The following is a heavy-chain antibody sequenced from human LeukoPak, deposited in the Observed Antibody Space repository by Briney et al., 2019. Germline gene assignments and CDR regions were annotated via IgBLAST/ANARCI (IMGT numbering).Heavy chain of an antibody. CDR3: ARGGWAFDV. CDR2: IYYSGST. CDR1: GGSISNYY. V-gene: IGHV4-59*01. Sequence: SETLSLTCTVSGGSISNYYWSWIRQPPGKGLEWIGYIYYSGSTNYNPSLRSRLTISVDTSDNQFSLRLNSVTAADTAVYYCARGGWAFDVWGQGTMVTVSS. J-gene: IGHJ3*01.